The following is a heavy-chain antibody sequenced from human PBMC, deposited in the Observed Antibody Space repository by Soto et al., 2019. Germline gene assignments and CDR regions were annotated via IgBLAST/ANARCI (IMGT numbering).Heavy chain of an antibody. CDR3: ASYGPYYYGSEIDY. CDR1: GFTFSDYY. J-gene: IGHJ4*02. Sequence: NPGGSLRLSCAASGFTFSDYYMSWIRQAPGKGLEWVSYISGRSSYTNYADSVKGRFTISRDNAKNSLYLQMNSLRAEDTAVYYCASYGPYYYGSEIDYWGQGTLVTVSS. V-gene: IGHV3-11*06. CDR2: ISGRSSYT. D-gene: IGHD3-10*01.